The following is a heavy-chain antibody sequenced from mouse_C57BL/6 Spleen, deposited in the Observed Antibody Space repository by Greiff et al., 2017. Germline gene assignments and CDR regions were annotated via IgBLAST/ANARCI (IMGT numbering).Heavy chain of an antibody. V-gene: IGHV1-26*01. CDR2: ITPNNGGT. CDR3: ARGGRHYGSSLYYAMDY. CDR1: GYTFTDYY. D-gene: IGHD1-1*01. J-gene: IGHJ4*01. Sequence: EVQLQQSGPELVKPGASVKISCKASGYTFTDYYMNWVKQSHGKSLEWIGDITPNNGGTSYNQKFKGKATLTVDKSSSTAYMELRSLTSAASAVYYGARGGRHYGSSLYYAMDYWGQGTSVTVSS.